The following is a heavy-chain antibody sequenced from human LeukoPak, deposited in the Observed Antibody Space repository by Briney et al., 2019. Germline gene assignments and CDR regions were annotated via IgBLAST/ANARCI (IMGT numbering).Heavy chain of an antibody. V-gene: IGHV1-69*05. J-gene: IGHJ4*02. CDR1: GGTFSSYA. CDR2: IIPIFGTA. Sequence: GASVKVSCKASGGTFSSYAISWVRQAPGQGLQWMGRIIPIFGTANYAQKFQGRVTITTDESTSTAYVELSSMRSEDTAVYYCARDQALNWNHDVFDFWGQGTLVTVSS. D-gene: IGHD1-14*01. CDR3: ARDQALNWNHDVFDF.